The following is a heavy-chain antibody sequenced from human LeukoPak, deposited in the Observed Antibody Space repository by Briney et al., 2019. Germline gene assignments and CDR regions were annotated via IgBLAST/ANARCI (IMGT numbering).Heavy chain of an antibody. CDR2: ISGSGGST. D-gene: IGHD6-13*01. J-gene: IGHJ4*02. V-gene: IGHV3-23*01. CDR3: ATWAYSSSWYSFDY. Sequence: PGGSLRLSCAASGFTFSSYAMSWVRQAPGKGLEWVSAISGSGGSTYYADSVKGRFTISRDNSKNTLYLQMSSLRSEDTAVYYCATWAYSSSWYSFDYWGQGTLVTVSS. CDR1: GFTFSSYA.